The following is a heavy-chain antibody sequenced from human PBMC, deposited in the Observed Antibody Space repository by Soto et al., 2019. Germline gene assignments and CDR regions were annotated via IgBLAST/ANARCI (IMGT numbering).Heavy chain of an antibody. V-gene: IGHV4-59*01. CDR3: ARTHIIVGATSWFDP. J-gene: IGHJ5*02. CDR2: IYYSGST. D-gene: IGHD1-26*01. CDR1: GGSISSYY. Sequence: SETLSLTCTVSGGSISSYYWSWIRQPPGKGLEWIGYIYYSGSTNYNPSLKSRVTISVDTSKNQFSLKLSSVTAADTAVYYCARTHIIVGATSWFDPWGQGTLVT.